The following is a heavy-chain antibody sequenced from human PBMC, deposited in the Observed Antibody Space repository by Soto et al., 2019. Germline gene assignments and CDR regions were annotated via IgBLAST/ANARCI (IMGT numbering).Heavy chain of an antibody. CDR3: AKSPNFYCSSYHCYKYYFDY. Sequence: PGGSLRLSCAASGFTFNTFGTHWVRQAPGKGLEWVAVISYDGSDKYYSDSVRGRFTISRDNSMNTLYLQMNSLRTEDTAVYYCAKSPNFYCSSYHCYKYYFDYWGQGTLVTVSS. CDR1: GFTFNTFG. CDR2: ISYDGSDK. J-gene: IGHJ4*02. V-gene: IGHV3-30*18. D-gene: IGHD2-2*01.